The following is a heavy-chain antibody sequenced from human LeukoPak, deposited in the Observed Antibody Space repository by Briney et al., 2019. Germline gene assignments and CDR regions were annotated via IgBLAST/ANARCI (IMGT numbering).Heavy chain of an antibody. CDR1: GGSVSSNIYY. V-gene: IGHV4-61*01. D-gene: IGHD3-22*01. CDR2: IYYSGST. Sequence: KPSETLSLTCTVSGGSVSSNIYYWNWIRQPPGKGLEWIGYIYYSGSTNYNPSLKSRVTISVDTSKNQFSLKLTSLTAADTAVYYCAREDSSGYLGYWGQRTLVTVSS. J-gene: IGHJ4*02. CDR3: AREDSSGYLGY.